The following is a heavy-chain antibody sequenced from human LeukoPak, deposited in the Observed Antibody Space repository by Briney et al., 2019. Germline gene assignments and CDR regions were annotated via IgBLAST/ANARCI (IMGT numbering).Heavy chain of an antibody. CDR2: ISHSGST. D-gene: IGHD2-2*01. CDR1: GGSISTSHY. V-gene: IGHV4-39*01. J-gene: IGHJ4*02. CDR3: ARQSCSSTSCYFSFGGAHEY. Sequence: SETLSLTCTISGGSISTSHYWGWIRQAPGKGLEWIGSISHSGSTYYNPSLKSRISISVDTSKNQFSLQLSSVTAADTAVYYCARQSCSSTSCYFSFGGAHEYWGQGTLVTVSS.